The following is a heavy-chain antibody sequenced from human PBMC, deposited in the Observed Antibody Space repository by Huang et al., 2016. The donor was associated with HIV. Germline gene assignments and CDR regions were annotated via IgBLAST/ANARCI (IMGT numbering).Heavy chain of an antibody. J-gene: IGHJ4*02. CDR2: MSSSSNSK. Sequence: EVQLVESGGGLVQPGTSLRLSCAPSGFTFGDFNMNWVREAPGKGVEWISYMSSSSNSKLYADSVKGRFTISRDNARNSLYLQLKSLRVEDTAVYYCARESCSGGTCYLFDFWGQGVLVTVSS. D-gene: IGHD2-15*01. V-gene: IGHV3-48*04. CDR3: ARESCSGGTCYLFDF. CDR1: GFTFGDFN.